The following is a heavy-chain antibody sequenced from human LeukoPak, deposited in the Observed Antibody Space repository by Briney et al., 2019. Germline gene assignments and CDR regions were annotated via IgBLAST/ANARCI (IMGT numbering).Heavy chain of an antibody. CDR2: ISYDGSYK. CDR1: GFTFSSYD. CDR3: AKARYYFDY. Sequence: GGSLRLSCAVSGFTFSSYDMHWVRQAPGKGLEWVALISYDGSYKYYADSMKGRFTISRDNPKNTLYLQMNSLRAEDTAVYYCAKARYYFDYWGQGTLVTVSS. V-gene: IGHV3-30*18. J-gene: IGHJ4*02.